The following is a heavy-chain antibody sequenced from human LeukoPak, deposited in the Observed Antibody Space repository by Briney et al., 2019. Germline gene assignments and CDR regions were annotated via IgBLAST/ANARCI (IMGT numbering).Heavy chain of an antibody. J-gene: IGHJ3*02. D-gene: IGHD3-22*01. V-gene: IGHV3-48*04. CDR2: FNEGSNNI. Sequence: GGSLRLSCAAAGFTFRRYSMNWIRQAPGKGLEWISYFNEGSNNIFYADSVKGRFTISRDNAKNSLYLQMNSLRAEDTAVYYCARDSPYYDSSGYYGADAFDIWGQGTMVTVSS. CDR3: ARDSPYYDSSGYYGADAFDI. CDR1: GFTFRRYS.